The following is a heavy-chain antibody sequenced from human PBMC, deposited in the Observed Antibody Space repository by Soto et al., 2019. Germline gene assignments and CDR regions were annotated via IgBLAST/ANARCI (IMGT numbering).Heavy chain of an antibody. J-gene: IGHJ6*02. CDR2: IYYSGNT. D-gene: IGHD5-18*01. CDR3: ARDRLMATAGTARHYFGLDV. Sequence: SETLSLTCTVSGGSIRSGGYYWSWVRQNPRRGLEWIGNIYYSGNTYYNPSLKSRLTISVDTSKNQFSLNLSSVTAADTAVYYCARDRLMATAGTARHYFGLDVWCQGTTVTVSS. CDR1: GGSIRSGGYY. V-gene: IGHV4-31*03.